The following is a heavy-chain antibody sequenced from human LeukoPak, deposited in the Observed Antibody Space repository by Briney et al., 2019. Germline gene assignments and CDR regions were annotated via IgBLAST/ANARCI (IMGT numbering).Heavy chain of an antibody. CDR3: ARTTGALPFDL. Sequence: GGSLRLPCVASGFTFRSYWMSWVRQAPGKGLEWVANIKQDGSEKYYVDSVKGRFTISRDNAENSVYLEMNSLRAEDTAVYHCARTTGALPFDLWGQGTLVTVSP. D-gene: IGHD1-1*01. V-gene: IGHV3-7*01. J-gene: IGHJ5*02. CDR1: GFTFRSYW. CDR2: IKQDGSEK.